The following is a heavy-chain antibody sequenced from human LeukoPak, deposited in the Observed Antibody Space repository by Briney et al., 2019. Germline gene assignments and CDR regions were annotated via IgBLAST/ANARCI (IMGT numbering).Heavy chain of an antibody. CDR3: ARDALSYYYGMDV. V-gene: IGHV4-59*01. J-gene: IGHJ6*02. CDR1: DESFSSYY. Sequence: SETLSLTCAVFDESFSSYYWSWIRQPPGKGLEWIGYIYYSGSTNYNPSLKSRVTISVDTSKNQFSLKLSSVTAADTAVYYCARDALSYYYGMDVWGQGTTVTVSS. CDR2: IYYSGST.